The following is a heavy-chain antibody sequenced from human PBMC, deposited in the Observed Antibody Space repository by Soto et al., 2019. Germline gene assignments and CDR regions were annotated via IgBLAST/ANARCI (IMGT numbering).Heavy chain of an antibody. CDR3: ARSHYTYRILIDY. V-gene: IGHV4-39*01. D-gene: IGHD3-16*02. Sequence: SETLSLTCSVSGDSITKNGYYWGWIRQPPGKGLQWIGNVYWTGRTFSHPSLTSRVFISVDTSKNQFSLRLTSVTAADTAVYYCARSHYTYRILIDYWGPGTLVTVSS. CDR2: VYWTGRT. J-gene: IGHJ4*02. CDR1: GDSITKNGYY.